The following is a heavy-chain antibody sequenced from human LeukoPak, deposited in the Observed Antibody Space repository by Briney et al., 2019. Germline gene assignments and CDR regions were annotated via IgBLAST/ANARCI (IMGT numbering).Heavy chain of an antibody. CDR3: ARGRGRVVRGVSYYYYGMDV. CDR1: GGSFSGYY. V-gene: IGHV4-34*01. D-gene: IGHD3-10*01. J-gene: IGHJ6*02. CDR2: INHSGST. Sequence: SETLSLTCAVYGGSFSGYYWSWIRQPPGKGLEWIGEINHSGSTNYNPSLKSRVTISVDTSKNQFSLKLSSVTAADTAVYYCARGRGRVVRGVSYYYYGMDVWGQGTTVTVSS.